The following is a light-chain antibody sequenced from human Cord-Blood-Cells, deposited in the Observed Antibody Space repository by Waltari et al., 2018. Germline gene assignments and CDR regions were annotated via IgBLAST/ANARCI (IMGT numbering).Light chain of an antibody. Sequence: SALTQPASVSGSPGQSITISCTGTRSDVGCYNLLSWYQQHPGKGPKLMSYEGSKRPSGVSNRFSGSKSGNTASLTISGLQAEDEADYYCCSYAGSSTLVFGGGTKLTVL. CDR1: RSDVGCYNL. CDR3: CSYAGSSTLV. V-gene: IGLV2-23*01. J-gene: IGLJ3*02. CDR2: EGS.